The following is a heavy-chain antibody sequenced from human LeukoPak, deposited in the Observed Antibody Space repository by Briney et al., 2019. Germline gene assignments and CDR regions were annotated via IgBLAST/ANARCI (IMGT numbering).Heavy chain of an antibody. V-gene: IGHV3-23*01. J-gene: IGHJ4*02. CDR3: ANDFDH. CDR1: GFTFNNYA. Sequence: GGSLRLSCAASGFTFNNYAMSWVRQAPGKGLEWVSTISGSDDNTYYADSVKGRFTISRDISKDTLYLQMNSLRADDTAVYYCANDFDHWGQGTLVTVSS. CDR2: ISGSDDNT.